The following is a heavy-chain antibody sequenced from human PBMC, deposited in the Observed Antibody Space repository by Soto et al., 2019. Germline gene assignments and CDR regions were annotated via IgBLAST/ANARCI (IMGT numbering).Heavy chain of an antibody. J-gene: IGHJ4*02. D-gene: IGHD3-10*01. CDR3: ARDKITGLFDY. V-gene: IGHV4-39*02. Sequence: SETLSLTCIVSGDSISNDFYSWGWIRQPPGKGLEWIGSIYYSGSTFYNPSLNSRVIMSVNTSKNQFSLKLTSVTAADTAVYYCARDKITGLFDYWGQGTLVTVSS. CDR1: GDSISNDFYS. CDR2: IYYSGST.